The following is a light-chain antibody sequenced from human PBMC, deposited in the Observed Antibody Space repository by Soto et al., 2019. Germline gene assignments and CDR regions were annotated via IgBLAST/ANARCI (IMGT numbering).Light chain of an antibody. J-gene: IGKJ4*01. CDR1: QSVRNNY. Sequence: EIVLTQSPDTLSVSPGERATLSCRASQSVRNNYLAWYQQKPGQAPRFLIYDASSRATGIPDRFSGSGSGTDFTLTISRLEPEDFAVYYCQQYGRSPLTFGGGTKVEIK. V-gene: IGKV3-20*01. CDR3: QQYGRSPLT. CDR2: DAS.